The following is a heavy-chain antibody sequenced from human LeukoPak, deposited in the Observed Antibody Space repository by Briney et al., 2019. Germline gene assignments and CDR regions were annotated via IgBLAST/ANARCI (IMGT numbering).Heavy chain of an antibody. J-gene: IGHJ4*02. CDR3: ARGTPIVVVPAALYYFDY. D-gene: IGHD2-2*01. CDR1: GFTFSSYS. Sequence: PGGSLRLSCAASGFTFSSYSMNWVRQAPGKGLEWVSSISSSSSYIYYADSVKGRFTTSRDNAKNSLYLQINSLRAEDTAVYYCARGTPIVVVPAALYYFDYWGQGTLVTVSS. CDR2: ISSSSSYI. V-gene: IGHV3-21*01.